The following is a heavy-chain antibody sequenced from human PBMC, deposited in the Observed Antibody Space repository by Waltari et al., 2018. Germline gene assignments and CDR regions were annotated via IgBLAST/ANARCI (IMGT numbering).Heavy chain of an antibody. Sequence: EVQLVESGGGLVQPGGSLRLSCAASGFTFSSYWMSWVRQAPGKGLEWVANIKQDGSEKYYVDSVKGRFTISRDNAKNSLYLQMNSLRAEDTAVYYCARDVNYYDSSGYYDYWGQGTLVTVSS. CDR2: IKQDGSEK. CDR3: ARDVNYYDSSGYYDY. D-gene: IGHD3-22*01. CDR1: GFTFSSYW. J-gene: IGHJ4*02. V-gene: IGHV3-7*01.